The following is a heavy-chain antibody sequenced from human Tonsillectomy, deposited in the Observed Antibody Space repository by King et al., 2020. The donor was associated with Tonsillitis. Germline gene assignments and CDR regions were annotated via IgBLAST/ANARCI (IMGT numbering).Heavy chain of an antibody. CDR2: INHSGSS. Sequence: VQLQQWGAGLLKPSETLSLTCAVYGGSFSGYYWSWIRQPPGKGLEWIGEINHSGSSNYHPSLKSRVTMSVDTSKNQFSLELSSVTAADTAVYYCATLSDFRHWGQGTLVTVSS. J-gene: IGHJ1*01. CDR1: GGSFSGYY. CDR3: ATLSDFRH. V-gene: IGHV4-34*01.